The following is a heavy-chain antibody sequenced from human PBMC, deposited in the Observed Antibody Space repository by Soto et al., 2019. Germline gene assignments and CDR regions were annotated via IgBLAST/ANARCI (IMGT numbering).Heavy chain of an antibody. Sequence: SVKVSCKASGVTFSSYAISWVRQAPGQGLEWMGGIIPIFGTANYAQKFQGRVTITADESTSTAYMELSSLRSEDTAVYYCARQYYDSSGYFYYYYGMDVWGQGTTVTVSS. J-gene: IGHJ6*02. V-gene: IGHV1-69*13. D-gene: IGHD3-22*01. CDR2: IIPIFGTA. CDR1: GVTFSSYA. CDR3: ARQYYDSSGYFYYYYGMDV.